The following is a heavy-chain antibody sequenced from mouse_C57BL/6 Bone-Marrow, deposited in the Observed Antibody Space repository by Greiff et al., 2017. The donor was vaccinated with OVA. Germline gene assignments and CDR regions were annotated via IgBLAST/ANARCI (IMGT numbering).Heavy chain of an antibody. V-gene: IGHV14-4*01. J-gene: IGHJ4*01. D-gene: IGHD1-1*01. Sequence: EVQVVESGAELVRPGASVKLSCTASGFNIKDDYMHWVKQRPEQGLEWIGWIDPENGDTEYASKFQGKATITADTSSNTAYLQLSSLTSEDTAVYYCTIVLRSYAMDYWGQGTSVTVSS. CDR2: IDPENGDT. CDR1: GFNIKDDY. CDR3: TIVLRSYAMDY.